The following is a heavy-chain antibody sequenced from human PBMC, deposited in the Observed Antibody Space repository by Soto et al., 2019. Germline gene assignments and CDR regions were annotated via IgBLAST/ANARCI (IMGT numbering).Heavy chain of an antibody. CDR2: IIPIFGTA. J-gene: IGHJ6*02. CDR1: GGTFSSYA. CDR3: ARRYCSSTSCYDPQDYYYGMDV. Sequence: SVKVSCKASGGTFSSYAISWVRQAPGQGLEWMGGIIPIFGTANYAQKFQGRVTITADKSTSTAYMELSSLRSEDTAVYYCARRYCSSTSCYDPQDYYYGMDVWGQGTTVTV. V-gene: IGHV1-69*06. D-gene: IGHD2-2*01.